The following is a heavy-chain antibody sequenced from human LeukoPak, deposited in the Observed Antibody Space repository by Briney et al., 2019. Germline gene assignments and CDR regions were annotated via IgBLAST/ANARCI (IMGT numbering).Heavy chain of an antibody. V-gene: IGHV4-34*01. CDR2: IDHRGDT. CDR3: ARGATISETGYFDF. D-gene: IGHD5-24*01. J-gene: IGHJ4*03. CDR1: VGPFSPYY. Sequence: SETLSLTCAVYVGPFSPYYWSWIRKSPGKGLEWIAEIDHRGDTNYNPSVKSRVTISIDTSKNQFSLNMRSLSAADTAVYYCARGATISETGYFDFWGQGTLVTVSS.